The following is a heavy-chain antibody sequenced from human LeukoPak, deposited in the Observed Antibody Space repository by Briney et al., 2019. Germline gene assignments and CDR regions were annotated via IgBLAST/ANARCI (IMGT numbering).Heavy chain of an antibody. V-gene: IGHV3-49*03. D-gene: IGHD4-23*01. J-gene: IGHJ4*02. CDR3: ARDSHDYGGDFHPRSDY. CDR2: IRSKPYGGTT. Sequence: GGSLRLSCTASGFTFGDYAMTWFRQAPGEGLEWVGFIRSKPYGGTTQYAASVKGRFTISRDDSKSIAYLQMNSLKTEDTAVYYCARDSHDYGGDFHPRSDYWGQGTLVTVSS. CDR1: GFTFGDYA.